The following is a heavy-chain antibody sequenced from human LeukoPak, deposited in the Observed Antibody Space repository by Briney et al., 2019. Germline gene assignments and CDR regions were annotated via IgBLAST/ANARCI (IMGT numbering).Heavy chain of an antibody. V-gene: IGHV4-59*01. J-gene: IGHJ5*02. CDR2: IYYSGST. Sequence: SETLSLTCTVSGGSISSYYWSWIRQPPGKGLEWIGYIYYSGSTNYNPSLKSRVTISVDTSKNQFSLKLSSVTAADTAVYYCARGGVPAAISWFDPWGQGTLVTVSS. CDR1: GGSISSYY. D-gene: IGHD2-2*01. CDR3: ARGGVPAAISWFDP.